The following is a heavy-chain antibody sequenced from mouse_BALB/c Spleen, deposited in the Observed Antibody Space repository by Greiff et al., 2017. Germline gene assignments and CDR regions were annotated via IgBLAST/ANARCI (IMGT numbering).Heavy chain of an antibody. J-gene: IGHJ2*01. V-gene: IGHV14-1*02. CDR2: IDPENGNT. Sequence: EVQLQQSGAELVRPGALVKLSCKASSFNIKDYYMHWVKQRPEQGLEWIGWIDPENGNTIYDPKFQGKASITADTSSNTAYLQLSSLTSEDTAVYYCAYGNYFDYWGQGTTLTVSS. CDR3: AYGNYFDY. CDR1: SFNIKDYY. D-gene: IGHD2-1*01.